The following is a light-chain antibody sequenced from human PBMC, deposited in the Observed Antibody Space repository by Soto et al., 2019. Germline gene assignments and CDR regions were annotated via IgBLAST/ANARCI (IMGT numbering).Light chain of an antibody. CDR1: QDISNS. V-gene: IGKV1-33*01. CDR3: QQYDNVPFT. CDR2: DAS. Sequence: DIQMTQSPSSLSASVGDRVTITCQATQDISNSLNWYQQKLGKAPKLLICDASNLETGVPSRFSGSGSGTDFTFTIISLQPEDIGTYYCQQYDNVPFTFGPGTKVDI. J-gene: IGKJ3*01.